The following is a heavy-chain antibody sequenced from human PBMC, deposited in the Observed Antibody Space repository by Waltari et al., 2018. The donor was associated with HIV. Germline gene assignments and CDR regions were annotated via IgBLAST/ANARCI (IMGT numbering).Heavy chain of an antibody. V-gene: IGHV1-46*03. J-gene: IGHJ3*02. Sequence: QVQLVQSGAEVKTPGASVKVSCTASGYTFTSYYMHWDCPAPGQGLAWLGRIHPSGDSTSYAKKLQGRVTMTIDTSTSTVDMELTSLRSEDTAVYYCASHSLGYCSSTSCLEAVAIWGQGTRVTVSS. CDR2: IHPSGDST. CDR3: ASHSLGYCSSTSCLEAVAI. D-gene: IGHD2-2*01. CDR1: GYTFTSYY.